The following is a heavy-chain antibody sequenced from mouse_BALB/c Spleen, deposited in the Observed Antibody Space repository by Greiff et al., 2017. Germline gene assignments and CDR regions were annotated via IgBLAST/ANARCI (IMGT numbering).Heavy chain of an antibody. CDR3: AKHCMYYYAMDY. V-gene: IGHV2-6-5*01. CDR2: IWGGGST. CDR1: GFSLTGYG. J-gene: IGHJ4*01. D-gene: IGHD2-10*02. Sequence: VKLQESGPGLVAPSQSLSITCTVTGFSLTGYGVSWVRQPPGKGLEGRGVIWGGGSTYYNSALKSRLSISKDNSKSQVFLKMNSLQTDDTAMYFCAKHCMYYYAMDYWGQGTSVTVSS.